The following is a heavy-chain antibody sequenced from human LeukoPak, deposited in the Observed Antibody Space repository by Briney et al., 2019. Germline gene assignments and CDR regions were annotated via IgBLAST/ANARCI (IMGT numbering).Heavy chain of an antibody. Sequence: GRSLRLSCEASGFAFSNFGMHWVRQAPGKGLEWVAVIWYDGGSQKYYADSVKGRFTISRDNSKNTLYLQMNSLRAEDTAVYYCAREGGSWGQGTLVTVSS. J-gene: IGHJ1*01. V-gene: IGHV3-33*01. CDR3: AREGGS. CDR1: GFAFSNFG. CDR2: IWYDGGSQK. D-gene: IGHD5-12*01.